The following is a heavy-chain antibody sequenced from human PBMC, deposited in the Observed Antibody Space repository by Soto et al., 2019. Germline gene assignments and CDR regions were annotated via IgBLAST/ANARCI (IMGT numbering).Heavy chain of an antibody. CDR3: ARAYCDGDCYVDY. J-gene: IGHJ4*02. Sequence: GGSLRLSCAVSGFAVNSNHMSWVRQAPGKGLEWVSLIYSGGSTYYADSVKGRFTISRDNSKSTLCLQMNSLRVEETAVYYCARAYCDGDCYVDYWGQGTLVTSPQ. V-gene: IGHV3-53*01. CDR1: GFAVNSNH. D-gene: IGHD2-21*02. CDR2: IYSGGST.